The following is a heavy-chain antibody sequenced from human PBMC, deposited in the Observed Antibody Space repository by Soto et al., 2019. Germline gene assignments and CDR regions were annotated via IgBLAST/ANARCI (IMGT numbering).Heavy chain of an antibody. CDR1: GFSFSIYE. D-gene: IGHD1-7*01. Sequence: GGSLRLSCAASGFSFSIYEMNWVRQAPGKGLEWVSYISSGGINIHYADSVKGRFTISRDNAKNSLYLQMNSLRAEDTAVYYCARDHPNRNYRTCFDYWGQGTLVTVSS. V-gene: IGHV3-48*03. CDR2: ISSGGINI. CDR3: ARDHPNRNYRTCFDY. J-gene: IGHJ4*02.